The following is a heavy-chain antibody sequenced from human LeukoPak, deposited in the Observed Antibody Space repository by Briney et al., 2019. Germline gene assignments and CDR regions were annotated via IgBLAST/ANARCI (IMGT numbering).Heavy chain of an antibody. V-gene: IGHV3-48*03. CDR3: ARDGSGCSSTSCSHY. CDR2: ISSSGSTI. J-gene: IGHJ4*02. Sequence: GGSLRLSCAASGFTFSSYEMNWVRQAPGKGLEWVSYISSSGSTIYYADSVKGRFTISRDNAKNSLYLQMNSLRAEDTAVYYCARDGSGCSSTSCSHYWGQGTLVTVSS. CDR1: GFTFSSYE. D-gene: IGHD2-2*01.